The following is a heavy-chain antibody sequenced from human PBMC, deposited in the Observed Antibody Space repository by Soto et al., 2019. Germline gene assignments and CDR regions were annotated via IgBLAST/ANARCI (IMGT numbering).Heavy chain of an antibody. CDR1: GFTFSSYS. V-gene: IGHV3-21*01. D-gene: IGHD4-17*01. CDR3: TRSVTIRRVDAFDI. J-gene: IGHJ3*02. Sequence: GGSLRLSCAAYGFTFSSYSMNWVRQAPGKGLEWVSSISSSSSYIYYADSVKGRFTISRDNAKNSLYLQMNSLRAEDTAVYYCTRSVTIRRVDAFDIWGQGTMVTVSS. CDR2: ISSSSSYI.